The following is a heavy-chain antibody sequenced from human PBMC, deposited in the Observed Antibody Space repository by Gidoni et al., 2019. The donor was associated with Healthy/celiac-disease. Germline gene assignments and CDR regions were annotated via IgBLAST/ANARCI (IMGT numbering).Heavy chain of an antibody. J-gene: IGHJ3*02. CDR3: ATFMIVVVEAIDAFDI. Sequence: EVQLLESGGGLVQPGGSLRLSCAASGFTFSSYAMSWVRQAPGKGLEWVSAISVSGGSTYYADSVKGRFTISRDNSKNTLYLQMNSLRAEDTAVYYCATFMIVVVEAIDAFDIWGQGTMVTVSS. V-gene: IGHV3-23*01. CDR1: GFTFSSYA. CDR2: ISVSGGST. D-gene: IGHD3-22*01.